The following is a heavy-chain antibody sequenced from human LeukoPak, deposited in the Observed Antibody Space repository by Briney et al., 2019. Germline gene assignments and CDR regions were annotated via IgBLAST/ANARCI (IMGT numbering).Heavy chain of an antibody. Sequence: SETLSLTCTVSGGSISSYYWSWIRQPPGKGLEWIGYIYTSGSTNYNPSLKSRVTISVDTSKNQFSLKLSSVTAADTAVYYCAGGKTYYYYYYMDVWGKGTTVTVYS. CDR3: AGGKTYYYYYYMDV. D-gene: IGHD1/OR15-1a*01. V-gene: IGHV4-4*09. CDR1: GGSISSYY. CDR2: IYTSGST. J-gene: IGHJ6*03.